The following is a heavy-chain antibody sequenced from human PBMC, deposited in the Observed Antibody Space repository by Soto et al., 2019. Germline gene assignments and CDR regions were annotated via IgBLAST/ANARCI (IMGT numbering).Heavy chain of an antibody. Sequence: SVYVSCKAGGYTLTKFHIHWGRQAPGQGLEWMGMIDPSGGVTRDAQRFQGRITMTSDTSTSSVYMESRGLTSEDTSVYYSASAVIGHDTYHTIGPYSDHWG. D-gene: IGHD3-22*01. CDR2: IDPSGGVT. V-gene: IGHV1-46*01. CDR3: ASAVIGHDTYHTIGPYSDH. J-gene: IGHJ4*01. CDR1: GYTLTKFH.